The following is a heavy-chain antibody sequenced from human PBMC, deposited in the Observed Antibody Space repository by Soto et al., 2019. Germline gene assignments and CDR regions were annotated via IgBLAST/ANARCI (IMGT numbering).Heavy chain of an antibody. J-gene: IGHJ5*02. V-gene: IGHV1-3*01. CDR2: INAGNGNT. Sequence: ASLKVSCKASGYTFTSYAMHWVRQAPGQRLEWMGWINAGNGNTKYSQKFQGRVTITRDTSASTAYMELSSLRSEDTAVYYCARVQSSSSWNWFDPWGQGTLVTVSS. CDR3: ARVQSSSSWNWFDP. D-gene: IGHD6-13*01. CDR1: GYTFTSYA.